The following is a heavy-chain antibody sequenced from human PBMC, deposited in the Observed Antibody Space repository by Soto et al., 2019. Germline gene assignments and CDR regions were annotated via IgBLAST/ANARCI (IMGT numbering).Heavy chain of an antibody. Sequence: QVQLVESGGGVVQPGRSLRLSCAASGFTFSSYAMHWVRQAPGKGLEWVAVISYDGSNKDNADSVKGRFTISRDNSKNTLYLQMNSRRAEDTAVYYCARGGIAVAGIKDYWGQGTLVTVSS. CDR3: ARGGIAVAGIKDY. CDR2: ISYDGSNK. D-gene: IGHD6-19*01. V-gene: IGHV3-30-3*01. J-gene: IGHJ4*02. CDR1: GFTFSSYA.